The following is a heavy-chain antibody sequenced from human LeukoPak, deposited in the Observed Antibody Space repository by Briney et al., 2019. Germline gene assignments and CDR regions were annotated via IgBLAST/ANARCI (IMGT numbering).Heavy chain of an antibody. CDR3: ARSDDYSNLDY. CDR1: GYTFTGYY. CDR2: INPNSGGT. Sequence: ASVKVSCKASGYTFTGYYMHWVRRAPGQGLEWMGWINPNSGGTNYAQKFQGRVTMTRDTPISTAYMELSRLRSDDTAVYYCARSDDYSNLDYWGQGTLVTVSS. D-gene: IGHD4-11*01. V-gene: IGHV1-2*02. J-gene: IGHJ4*02.